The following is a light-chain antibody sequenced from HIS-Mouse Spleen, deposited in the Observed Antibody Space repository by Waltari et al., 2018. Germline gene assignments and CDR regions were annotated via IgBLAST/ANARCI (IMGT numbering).Light chain of an antibody. CDR3: QVWDSSSDPV. Sequence: SYVLTQPPSVSVAPGQTARITCGGNNIGSKSVHWYQQKPGQAPVLVVYDDSDRPSGSPERVSGSNSGNTATLTISRVEAGDEADYYCQVWDSSSDPVFGTGTKVTVL. CDR1: NIGSKS. CDR2: DDS. V-gene: IGLV3-21*02. J-gene: IGLJ1*01.